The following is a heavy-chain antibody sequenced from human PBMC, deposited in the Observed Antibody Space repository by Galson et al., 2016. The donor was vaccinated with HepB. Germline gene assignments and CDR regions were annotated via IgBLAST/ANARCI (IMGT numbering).Heavy chain of an antibody. CDR2: ISSTSSDT. CDR1: GFRFSDYY. D-gene: IGHD1-26*01. CDR3: ARDHYYNLDY. J-gene: IGHJ4*02. V-gene: IGHV3-11*06. Sequence: SLRLSFAVSGFRFSDYYMSWIRQAPGKGPECVAYISSTSSDTKYTDSVKGRFTISRDNAKNSLYLQMSSLRVEDTAVYYCARDHYYNLDYWGQGTLVTVSS.